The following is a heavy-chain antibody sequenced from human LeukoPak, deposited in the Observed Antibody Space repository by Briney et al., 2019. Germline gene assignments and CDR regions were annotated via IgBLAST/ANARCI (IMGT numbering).Heavy chain of an antibody. CDR2: TNPITGAP. CDR1: GGTFNNNV. J-gene: IGHJ6*03. CDR3: ASDSRDLQDNYYYMAV. V-gene: IGHV1-69*05. Sequence: GASVKVSCTASGGTFNNNVFTWVRQAPGQGLEPMGETNPITGAPNFAQTFQGRLTITTDESTSTLYMGLSSLTSEDTAVYYCASDSRDLQDNYYYMAVWGTGTTVTVSS. D-gene: IGHD2-21*01.